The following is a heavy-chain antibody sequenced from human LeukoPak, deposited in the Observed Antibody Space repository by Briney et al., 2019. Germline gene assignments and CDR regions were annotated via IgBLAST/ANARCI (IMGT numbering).Heavy chain of an antibody. Sequence: GESLKISCKGSGYSFTSYWIGWVSQMPGKGLEWMGIIYPGDSDTRYSPSFQGQVTISADKSISTAYLQWSSLKASDTAMYYCARHSCGGDCYSNPTFDYWGQGTLVTVSS. J-gene: IGHJ4*02. D-gene: IGHD2-21*02. V-gene: IGHV5-51*01. CDR2: IYPGDSDT. CDR1: GYSFTSYW. CDR3: ARHSCGGDCYSNPTFDY.